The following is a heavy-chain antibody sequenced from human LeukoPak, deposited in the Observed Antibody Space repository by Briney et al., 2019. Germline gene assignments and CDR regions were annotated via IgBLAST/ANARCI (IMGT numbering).Heavy chain of an antibody. V-gene: IGHV3-64D*06. J-gene: IGHJ4*01. D-gene: IGHD3-10*01. CDR2: ISSNGGST. CDR1: GFTFSSYA. CDR3: VKEVTYYYGSGSYFDY. Sequence: GGSLTLSCSASGFTFSSYAMYWVRQAPGRGLEYVSAISSNGGSTYYADSVKGRFTISRDNSKNTLYLQMSSLSAEDTAVYYCVKEVTYYYGSGSYFDYWGQGTLVTVSS.